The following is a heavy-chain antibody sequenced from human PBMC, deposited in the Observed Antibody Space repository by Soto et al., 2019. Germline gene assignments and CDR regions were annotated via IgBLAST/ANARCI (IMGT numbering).Heavy chain of an antibody. J-gene: IGHJ4*02. D-gene: IGHD4-17*01. CDR3: ASVRNDYGDFLDY. CDR2: IYYSGST. V-gene: IGHV4-39*01. Sequence: PPGKGLEWIGSIYYSGSTYYNPSLKSRVTISVDTSKNQFSLKLSSVTAADTALYSCASVRNDYGDFLDYWGQGILVTVSS.